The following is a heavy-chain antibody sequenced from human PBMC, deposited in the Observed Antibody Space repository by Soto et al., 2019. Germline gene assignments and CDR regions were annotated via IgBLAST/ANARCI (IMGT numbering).Heavy chain of an antibody. CDR3: SHDLYDGTGYYPHDAFDI. J-gene: IGHJ3*02. D-gene: IGHD3-22*01. Sequence: QITLKESGPALVKPTQTLTLTRTFSGFSLSTSSVGVGWIRQPPGKALEWLALIYWNDDKRYSPSLKSRLTITKDTSKNQVVLTMTNMDPVDTATYYCSHDLYDGTGYYPHDAFDIWGQGTMVTVSS. V-gene: IGHV2-5*01. CDR1: GFSLSTSSVG. CDR2: IYWNDDK.